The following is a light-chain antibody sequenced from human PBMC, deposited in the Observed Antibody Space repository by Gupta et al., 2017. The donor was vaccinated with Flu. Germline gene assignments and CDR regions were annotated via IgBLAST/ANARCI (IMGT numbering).Light chain of an antibody. CDR1: SSNIGINY. CDR3: GTWDNSLSAMG. Sequence: QSVLTQPPSVSTAPGQKVTFSCSGSSSNIGINYVSWYQQIPGTAPKLLIYENDKRPSGIPDRFSGSKSGTSATLGITGLQTGDEADYYCGTWDNSLSAMGFGGGTKLAVL. V-gene: IGLV1-51*01. CDR2: END. J-gene: IGLJ2*01.